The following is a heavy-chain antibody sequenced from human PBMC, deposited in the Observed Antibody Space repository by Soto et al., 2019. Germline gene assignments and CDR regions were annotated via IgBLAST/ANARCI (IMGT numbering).Heavy chain of an antibody. Sequence: SETLSLTCAVYGGSFSGYYWSWIRQPPGKGLEWIGEINHSGSTNYNPSLKSRVTISVDTSKNQFSLKLSSVTAADTAVYYCARVPTYYYGSGSLYYYYYGMDVWGQGTTVTVSS. CDR2: INHSGST. J-gene: IGHJ6*02. CDR1: GGSFSGYY. CDR3: ARVPTYYYGSGSLYYYYYGMDV. D-gene: IGHD3-10*01. V-gene: IGHV4-34*01.